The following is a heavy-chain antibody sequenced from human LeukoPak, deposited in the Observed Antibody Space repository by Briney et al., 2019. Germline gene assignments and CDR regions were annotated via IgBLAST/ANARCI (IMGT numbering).Heavy chain of an antibody. CDR3: ARDRGYSDGSSDI. CDR1: GYTFINYA. Sequence: ASVKVSCKASGYTFINYAMHSVRQAPGQRLEWMGWINAGNGNTKFSQKFQGRVTITRDTSASTAYMQLSSLRSEDTAVYYCARDRGYSDGSSDIWGQGTMVTVSS. CDR2: INAGNGNT. J-gene: IGHJ3*02. V-gene: IGHV1-3*01. D-gene: IGHD5-18*01.